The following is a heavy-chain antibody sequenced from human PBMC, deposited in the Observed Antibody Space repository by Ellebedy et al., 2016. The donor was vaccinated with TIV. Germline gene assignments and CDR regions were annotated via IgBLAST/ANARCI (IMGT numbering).Heavy chain of an antibody. D-gene: IGHD3-10*02. CDR1: GFSFNNYA. Sequence: PGGSLRPSCAASGFSFNNYAKNWVRQAQGKGLEWMAVLSYDGSDKYYADSVKGRFTISRDNSKNALYLQLNSLRVEDTAVYYCVRDPTMGHVVSFDYWGQGTLVTVSS. J-gene: IGHJ4*02. CDR3: VRDPTMGHVVSFDY. CDR2: LSYDGSDK. V-gene: IGHV3-30*01.